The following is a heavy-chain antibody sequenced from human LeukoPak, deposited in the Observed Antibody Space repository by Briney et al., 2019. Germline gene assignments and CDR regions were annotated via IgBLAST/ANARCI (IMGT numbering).Heavy chain of an antibody. CDR3: ARRGDSDFRID. D-gene: IGHD2-21*02. CDR1: RHSFHSQW. CDR2: IYPDDSDT. Sequence: GESLKISCKGPRHSFHSQWIGWVRQMPGKGLEWMGIIYPDDSDTRYSASFQGQVTISADKSISTAYLQWNSLEASDSAIYYCARRGDSDFRIDWGQETLVTVSS. J-gene: IGHJ4*02. V-gene: IGHV5-51*01.